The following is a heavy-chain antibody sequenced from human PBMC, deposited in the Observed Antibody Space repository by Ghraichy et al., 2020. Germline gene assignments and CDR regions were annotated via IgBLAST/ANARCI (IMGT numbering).Heavy chain of an antibody. D-gene: IGHD4-11*01. V-gene: IGHV3-53*04. CDR3: ASCPHYGYSNSPGTYYYGMVV. J-gene: IGHJ6*02. Sequence: GGSLRLSCAASGFTVSSNYMSWVRQAPGKGLEWVSVIYSGGSTYYADSVKGRFTISRHNSKNTLYLQMNSLRAEDTAVYYCASCPHYGYSNSPGTYYYGMVVWGQGTTVTVSS. CDR1: GFTVSSNY. CDR2: IYSGGST.